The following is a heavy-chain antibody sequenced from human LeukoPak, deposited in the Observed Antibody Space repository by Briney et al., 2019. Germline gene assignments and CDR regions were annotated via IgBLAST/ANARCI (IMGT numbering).Heavy chain of an antibody. V-gene: IGHV3-30*02. CDR2: LRYDGSNK. J-gene: IGHJ4*02. D-gene: IGHD3-3*01. Sequence: GGSLRLSCAASGFTFSNYGMHWVRQAPGKGLEWVACLRYDGSNKFYADSVKGRFTISRDNTKNTLYLQMNSLRAEDTAVYYCAKVDVLEGLGNYWGQGTLVTVSS. CDR1: GFTFSNYG. CDR3: AKVDVLEGLGNY.